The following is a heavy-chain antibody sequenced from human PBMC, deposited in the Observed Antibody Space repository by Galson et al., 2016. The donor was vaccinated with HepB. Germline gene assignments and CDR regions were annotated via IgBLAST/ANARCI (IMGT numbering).Heavy chain of an antibody. CDR3: AARPSHITAPGWAWGYDY. D-gene: IGHD6-13*01. Sequence: SLRLSCAVSGFTVRSNYMSWVRQTPGKGLEWISVIYDGGKTYYADSVKGRSTISRDNSKDTLYLQMNSLRAEDTAVYYCAARPSHITAPGWAWGYDYWGQGTLVTVSS. CDR2: IYDGGKT. V-gene: IGHV3-66*02. J-gene: IGHJ4*02. CDR1: GFTVRSNY.